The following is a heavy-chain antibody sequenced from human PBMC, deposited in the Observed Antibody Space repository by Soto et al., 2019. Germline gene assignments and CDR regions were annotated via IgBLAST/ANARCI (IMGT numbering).Heavy chain of an antibody. CDR2: ISGSGGST. Sequence: EVQLLESGGGLVQPGGSLRLSCAASGFTFSSYAMSWVRQAPGKGLEWVSAISGSGGSTYYADSVKGRFTISRDNSKNTLYLQMNSLRAEDTAVYYCAKSSDIVVVPAAHTFDYWGQGTLVTVSS. CDR1: GFTFSSYA. D-gene: IGHD2-2*01. J-gene: IGHJ4*02. V-gene: IGHV3-23*01. CDR3: AKSSDIVVVPAAHTFDY.